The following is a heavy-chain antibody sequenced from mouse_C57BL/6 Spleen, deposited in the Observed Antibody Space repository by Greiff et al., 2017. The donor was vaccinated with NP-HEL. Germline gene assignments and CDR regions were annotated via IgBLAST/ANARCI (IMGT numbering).Heavy chain of an antibody. Sequence: VQGVESGPGLVAPSQSLSITCTVSGFSLTSYGVHWVRQPPGKGLEWLVVIWSDGSTNYNSALKSRLSISKDNSKSQVFLKMNSLQTDDTARYYCARHEWLPYYAMDYWGQGTSVTVSS. CDR1: GFSLTSYG. V-gene: IGHV2-6-1*01. CDR2: IWSDGST. CDR3: ARHEWLPYYAMDY. J-gene: IGHJ4*01. D-gene: IGHD2-2*01.